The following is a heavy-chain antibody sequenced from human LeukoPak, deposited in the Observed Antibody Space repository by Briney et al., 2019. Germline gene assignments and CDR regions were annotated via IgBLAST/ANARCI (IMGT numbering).Heavy chain of an antibody. J-gene: IGHJ3*02. V-gene: IGHV4-39*01. CDR1: GGSISSSSYY. CDR3: ARHDSYGSGSYYKGGAFDI. D-gene: IGHD3-10*01. CDR2: IYYSGST. Sequence: SETLSLTCTVSGGSISSSSYYWGWIRQPPGKGLEWIGSIYYSGSTYYNPSLKSRVTISVDMSKNQFSLKLNSVTAADTAVYSCARHDSYGSGSYYKGGAFDIWGQGTMVTVSS.